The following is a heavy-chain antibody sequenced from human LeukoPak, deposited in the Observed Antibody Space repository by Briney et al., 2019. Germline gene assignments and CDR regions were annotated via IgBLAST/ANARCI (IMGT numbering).Heavy chain of an antibody. V-gene: IGHV3-66*01. CDR2: IYSGDST. CDR3: AKDKITWDY. J-gene: IGHJ4*02. Sequence: PGGSLRLSCAVSGFTVRGNYMSWVRQAPGKGLEWVSVIYSGDSTYYADSVKGRFTISRDNSKNTLFLQMNSLRAEDTAVYYCAKDKITWDYWGQGTLVTVSS. CDR1: GFTVRGNY. D-gene: IGHD3-16*01.